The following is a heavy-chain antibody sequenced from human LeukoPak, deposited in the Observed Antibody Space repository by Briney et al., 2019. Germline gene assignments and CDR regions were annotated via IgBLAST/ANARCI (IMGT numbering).Heavy chain of an antibody. V-gene: IGHV5-51*01. J-gene: IGHJ2*01. D-gene: IGHD2-2*01. Sequence: PGESLKIFCKGSGYNFKTYWIGWARQMPGKGLEWMGIIYPGTSDTRYGPSFEGQVTISADKSTSTAYLQWSTLKASDTALYYCARRLREFHLLRQRRDWFFDLWGRGTLVTVSS. CDR3: ARRLREFHLLRQRRDWFFDL. CDR1: GYNFKTYW. CDR2: IYPGTSDT.